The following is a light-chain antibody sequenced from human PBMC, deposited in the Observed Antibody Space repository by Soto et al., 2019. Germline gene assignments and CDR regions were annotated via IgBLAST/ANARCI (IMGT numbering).Light chain of an antibody. V-gene: IGKV3-15*01. CDR2: GAS. Sequence: EIVMTQFPATLSVSPGERATLSCRASQSVSSNLAWYQQKPGQAPRLLIYGASTRATGIPARFSGRGSGTDFTLTISSLQSEDCAVYYCQQCNDWPHTFGQGTKVEIK. CDR3: QQCNDWPHT. CDR1: QSVSSN. J-gene: IGKJ2*01.